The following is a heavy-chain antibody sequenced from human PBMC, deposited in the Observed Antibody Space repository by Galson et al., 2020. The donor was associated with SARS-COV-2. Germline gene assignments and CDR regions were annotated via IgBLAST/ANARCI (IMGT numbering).Heavy chain of an antibody. D-gene: IGHD6-19*01. CDR2: IRSSSNTI. Sequence: GGSLRLSCAASGFTFSSYSNSVNWVRQAPGKGLEWVSYIRSSSNTISYADSVKGRFTISRDNAKKSLYLQMNSLRDEDTAVYYCVASSGWLSFDYWGQGTLVTVSS. CDR1: GFTFSSYS. J-gene: IGHJ4*02. CDR3: VASSGWLSFDY. V-gene: IGHV3-48*02.